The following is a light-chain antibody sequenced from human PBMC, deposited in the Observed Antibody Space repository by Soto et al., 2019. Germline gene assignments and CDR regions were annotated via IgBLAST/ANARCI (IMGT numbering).Light chain of an antibody. Sequence: EIGLTQSPGTLSLSPGERATLSCRASQSVSSSFLAWYQQKPGQAPRLLIYGASSRATGIPERLSGSGYGTDFTITISRMQTEDFAVYYCQQYGSSPWTFGQGTQVDIK. CDR2: GAS. V-gene: IGKV3-20*01. CDR1: QSVSSSF. CDR3: QQYGSSPWT. J-gene: IGKJ1*01.